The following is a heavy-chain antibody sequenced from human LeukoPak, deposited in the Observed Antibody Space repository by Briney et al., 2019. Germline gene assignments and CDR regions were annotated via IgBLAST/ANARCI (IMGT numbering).Heavy chain of an antibody. J-gene: IGHJ4*02. CDR3: ATETNGRHYDY. CDR1: GLTFSTSG. D-gene: IGHD1-14*01. Sequence: VGSLTVSCTASGLTFSTSGFNSVRQAPGQGGEWAESIGPTGSDRYHADSIKGRFTISKDNANNFLYLQMNSLRAEDTAVYYCATETNGRHYDYWGQGTLLTVSS. CDR2: IGPTGSDR. V-gene: IGHV3-21*06.